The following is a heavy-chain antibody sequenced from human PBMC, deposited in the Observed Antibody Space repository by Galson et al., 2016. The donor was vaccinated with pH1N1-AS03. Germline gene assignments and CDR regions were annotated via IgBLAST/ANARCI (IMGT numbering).Heavy chain of an antibody. Sequence: SLRLSCAASGFIFSSDWMHWVRQVPGKGLVWVSRITSDGSSICYADAVKGRFTTSRDNAKNTLYLQMNSLRAEDTAVYHCARAMYTSGWYGMDVWGQGTTVTVSS. CDR1: GFIFSSDW. D-gene: IGHD6-19*01. CDR2: ITSDGSSI. CDR3: ARAMYTSGWYGMDV. J-gene: IGHJ6*02. V-gene: IGHV3-74*01.